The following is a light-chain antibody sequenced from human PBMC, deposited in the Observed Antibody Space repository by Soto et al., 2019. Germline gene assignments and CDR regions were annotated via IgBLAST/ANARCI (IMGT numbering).Light chain of an antibody. V-gene: IGKV3-20*01. CDR1: QSVSSNY. CDR2: GAS. J-gene: IGKJ1*01. Sequence: EIVLTQSPGTLSLSPGERATLSCRASQSVSSNYLAWYQQKPGQAPRLLIYGASSRATGILDRFSGSGSGTDFTLTISRLEPEDFAVYYCQQYDSSPWTFGQGTKVEIK. CDR3: QQYDSSPWT.